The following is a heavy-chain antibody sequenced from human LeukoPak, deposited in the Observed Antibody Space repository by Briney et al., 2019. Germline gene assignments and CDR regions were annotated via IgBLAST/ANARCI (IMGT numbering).Heavy chain of an antibody. J-gene: IGHJ4*02. CDR2: ISYDGSNK. D-gene: IGHD3-22*01. CDR3: AKPQTYYYDSSGYYYTD. CDR1: GFTFSSYA. V-gene: IGHV3-30*18. Sequence: GGSLRLSCAASGFTFSSYAMSWVRQAPGKGLEWVAVISYDGSNKYYADSVKGRFTISRDNSKNTLYLQMNSLRAEDTAVYYCAKPQTYYYDSSGYYYTDWGQGTLVTVSS.